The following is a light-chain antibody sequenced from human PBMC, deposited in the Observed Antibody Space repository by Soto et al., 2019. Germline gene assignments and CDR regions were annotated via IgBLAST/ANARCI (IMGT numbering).Light chain of an antibody. CDR3: QQYNNWPLT. Sequence: EIVMTQSPATLSVSPGERDTLSCRASQSVNSNLAWYQQKPGQAPRLLIYGASTRATGIPARFSGSGSGTEFTLTISILQSEDFAVYYCQQYNNWPLTFGGGTKVDIK. V-gene: IGKV3-15*01. J-gene: IGKJ4*01. CDR2: GAS. CDR1: QSVNSN.